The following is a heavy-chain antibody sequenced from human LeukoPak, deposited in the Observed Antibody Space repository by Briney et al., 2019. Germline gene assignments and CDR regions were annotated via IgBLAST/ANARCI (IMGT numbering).Heavy chain of an antibody. CDR3: ATDQTPYYYDSTPWAFDI. J-gene: IGHJ3*02. Sequence: ASVKVSCKVSGYTLSELSIHWVRQAPGKGLEWVGGLDPNDGETIYAQKFQGRVIMTEDTSTDTAYMELSSLRSEDTAVYYCATDQTPYYYDSTPWAFDIWGQGTMVTVSS. CDR2: LDPNDGET. CDR1: GYTLSELS. D-gene: IGHD3-22*01. V-gene: IGHV1-24*01.